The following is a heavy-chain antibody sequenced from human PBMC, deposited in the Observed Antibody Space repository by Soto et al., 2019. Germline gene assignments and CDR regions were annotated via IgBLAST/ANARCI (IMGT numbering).Heavy chain of an antibody. D-gene: IGHD3-10*01. CDR3: ARDVSSDTTGFRGYDL. Sequence: SVKVSFKASGGTVSSYAITWVRKAPGKGLEWLGVFIPIFVSAHYAPKFQGIITITADESTSTAYMELSGLTSEDTAIYYCARDVSSDTTGFRGYDLWGQGTQVTVSS. CDR2: FIPIFVSA. CDR1: GGTVSSYA. J-gene: IGHJ4*02. V-gene: IGHV1-69*13.